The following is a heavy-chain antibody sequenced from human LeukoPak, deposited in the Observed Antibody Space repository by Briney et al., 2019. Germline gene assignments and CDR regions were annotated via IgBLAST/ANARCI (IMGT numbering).Heavy chain of an antibody. CDR1: GFTFSSYS. D-gene: IGHD5-18*01. J-gene: IGHJ3*02. Sequence: PGGSLRLSCAASGFTFSSYSMNWVRQAPGKGLEWVSSISSSSSYIYYADSVEGRFTTSRDKAKNWLYLQMNSLKAEDTAVYYCAREGFWGTAMVSYDAFAIWGQGPMVTVSS. V-gene: IGHV3-21*01. CDR2: ISSSSSYI. CDR3: AREGFWGTAMVSYDAFAI.